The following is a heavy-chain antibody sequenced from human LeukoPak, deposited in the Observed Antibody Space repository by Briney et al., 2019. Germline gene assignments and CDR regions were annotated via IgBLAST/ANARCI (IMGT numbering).Heavy chain of an antibody. J-gene: IGHJ2*01. CDR1: GFTFSTYG. CDR3: ARDLAAGEHFYFDL. V-gene: IGHV3-33*08. Sequence: GGSLRLSCAASGFTFSTYGMHWVRQAPGKGLEWVALIWYDGNNKYYADSVKGRFTVSRDNSKNTLYLQMNSLRAEDTAVYYCARDLAAGEHFYFDLWGRGALVTVSS. D-gene: IGHD7-27*01. CDR2: IWYDGNNK.